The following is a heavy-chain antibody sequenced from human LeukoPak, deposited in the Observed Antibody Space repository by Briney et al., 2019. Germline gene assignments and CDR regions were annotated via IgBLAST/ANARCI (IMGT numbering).Heavy chain of an antibody. V-gene: IGHV3-53*01. Sequence: PGGSLRLSCAASGFTVSSNYMSWVRQAPGKGLEWVSVIYSGGSTYYADSVKGRFTISRDNSKNTLYLQMNSLRAEDTAVYYCAKDSGRWLHWRGYFDYWGQGTLVTVSS. D-gene: IGHD5-24*01. CDR1: GFTVSSNY. J-gene: IGHJ4*02. CDR2: IYSGGST. CDR3: AKDSGRWLHWRGYFDY.